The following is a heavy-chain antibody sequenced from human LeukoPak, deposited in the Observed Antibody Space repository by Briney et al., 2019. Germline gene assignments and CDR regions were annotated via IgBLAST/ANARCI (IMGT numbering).Heavy chain of an antibody. V-gene: IGHV3-66*04. CDR2: IYSGGNT. D-gene: IGHD6-6*01. CDR3: ASQRSSNGDY. J-gene: IGHJ4*02. CDR1: GFTVSNNY. Sequence: GGSLRLSCAASGFTVSNNYMSWVRQAPGKGLEWVSIIYSGGNTYYADSVKGRFTISRDNSKNTLYLQMNSLRAEDTAVYYCASQRSSNGDYWGQGTLVTVSS.